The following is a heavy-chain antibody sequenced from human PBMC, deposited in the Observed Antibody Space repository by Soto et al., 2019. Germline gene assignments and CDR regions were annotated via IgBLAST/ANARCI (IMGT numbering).Heavy chain of an antibody. CDR3: ATLASKNGLDI. V-gene: IGHV3-33*01. CDR2: IWYDASNK. J-gene: IGHJ3*02. CDR1: GFTFSSYG. Sequence: QVQLVESGGGVVQPGRSMRLSCAASGFTFSSYGMHWVRQAPGKGLEWVAVIWYDASNKYYADSVKGRFTISRDNSKNTLYLQMNSLRGDDTAVYYCATLASKNGLDIWGQGTMVTVSS. D-gene: IGHD6-19*01.